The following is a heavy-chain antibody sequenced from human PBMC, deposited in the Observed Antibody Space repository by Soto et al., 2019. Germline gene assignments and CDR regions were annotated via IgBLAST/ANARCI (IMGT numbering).Heavy chain of an antibody. Sequence: PGGSLRLSCAASGFTVSSNYMSWVRQAPGKGLEWVSVIYSGGSTYYADSVKGRFTISRDNSKNTLYLQMNSLRADDTAVYYCASRKWEVLPLGAFDLWGPGTMVHVSS. D-gene: IGHD1-26*01. CDR3: ASRKWEVLPLGAFDL. CDR2: IYSGGST. V-gene: IGHV3-53*01. CDR1: GFTVSSNY. J-gene: IGHJ3*01.